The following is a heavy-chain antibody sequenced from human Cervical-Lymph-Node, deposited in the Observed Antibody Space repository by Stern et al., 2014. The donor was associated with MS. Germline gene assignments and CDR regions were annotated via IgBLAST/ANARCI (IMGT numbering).Heavy chain of an antibody. CDR3: ARAAYSTSSYNY. J-gene: IGHJ4*02. D-gene: IGHD2/OR15-2a*01. Sequence: QLVQSGAEVKKPGSSVKVSCKASGGTFSNHVISWVRQAPGQGLEWMGGTIPIFGKAIYEQKFQGRVTITADEPTRAAYMELSSLRSEDTAVYYCARAAYSTSSYNYWGQGTLVTVSA. CDR1: GGTFSNHV. CDR2: TIPIFGKA. V-gene: IGHV1-69*01.